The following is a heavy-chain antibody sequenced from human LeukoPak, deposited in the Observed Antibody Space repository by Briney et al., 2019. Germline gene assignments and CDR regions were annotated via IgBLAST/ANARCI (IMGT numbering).Heavy chain of an antibody. CDR1: GGSISSYY. V-gene: IGHV4-59*01. D-gene: IGHD5-12*01. Sequence: SETLSLTCTVSGGSISSYYWSWIRQPPGKGLEWIGYIYYSGSTNYNPSLQSRVTISVDTSKNQFSLKLSSVTAADTAVYYCARDNASGYDYRFDYWGQGTLVTVSS. CDR3: ARDNASGYDYRFDY. J-gene: IGHJ4*02. CDR2: IYYSGST.